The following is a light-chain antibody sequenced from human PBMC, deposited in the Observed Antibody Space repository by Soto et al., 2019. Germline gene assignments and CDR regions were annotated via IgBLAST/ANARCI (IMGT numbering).Light chain of an antibody. V-gene: IGKV3-20*01. J-gene: IGKJ2*01. CDR2: AAS. CDR3: QQYGGSPRT. CDR1: PRIKNY. Sequence: EIVLTQSPGTLSLSPGERTTLSCRASPRIKNYLALYQQRPGQFPRLLIHAASSRATGVPDRFSGGGSATDFTLTVSRLEPEDFAVYYCQQYGGSPRTFGQGTKLEIK.